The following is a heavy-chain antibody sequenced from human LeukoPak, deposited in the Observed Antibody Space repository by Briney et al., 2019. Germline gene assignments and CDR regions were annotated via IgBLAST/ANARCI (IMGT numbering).Heavy chain of an antibody. J-gene: IGHJ5*02. CDR3: ARDARGYSGYDALFPAGDFGGRGRPANWFDP. Sequence: PGGSLRLSCAASGFTFSSYAMTWVRQAPGKGLEWVSAISSTGAATYYADSVKGRFTISRDNAKNSLYLQMNSLRAEDTAVYYCARDARGYSGYDALFPAGDFGGRGRPANWFDPWGQGTLVTVSS. D-gene: IGHD5-12*01. V-gene: IGHV3-23*01. CDR1: GFTFSSYA. CDR2: ISSTGAAT.